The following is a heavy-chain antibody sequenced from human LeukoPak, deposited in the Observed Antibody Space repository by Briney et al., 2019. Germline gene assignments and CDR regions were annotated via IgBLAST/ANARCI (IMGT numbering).Heavy chain of an antibody. J-gene: IGHJ6*03. V-gene: IGHV1-69*06. CDR3: ASRDYAVSRSIYYYHMDV. Sequence: SVKVSCKASGGTFSSYAISWVRQAPGQGLEWMGGIIPIFGTANYAQKFQGRVTITADKSTSTAYMELSSLRSEDTAVYYCASRDYAVSRSIYYYHMDVWGKGTTVTVSS. CDR2: IIPIFGTA. D-gene: IGHD4-17*01. CDR1: GGTFSSYA.